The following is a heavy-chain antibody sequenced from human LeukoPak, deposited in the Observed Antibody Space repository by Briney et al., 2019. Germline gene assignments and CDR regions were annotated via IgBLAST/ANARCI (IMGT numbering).Heavy chain of an antibody. J-gene: IGHJ4*02. Sequence: GGSLRLSCAASGFTLSSNALSWVRKPQGKGLEWVSGISNSGGSTYYADSVKGRFTISRDNSKNTLYLQMNSLRAEDTAVYYCAKETSSSFDYWGQGTLVTVSS. CDR1: GFTLSSNA. CDR3: AKETSSSFDY. V-gene: IGHV3-23*01. D-gene: IGHD6-6*01. CDR2: ISNSGGST.